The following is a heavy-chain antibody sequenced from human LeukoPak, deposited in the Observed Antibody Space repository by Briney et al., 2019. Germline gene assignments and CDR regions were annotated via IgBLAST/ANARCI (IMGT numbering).Heavy chain of an antibody. CDR1: GFTFSSYG. D-gene: IGHD5-12*01. Sequence: PGGSLRLSCAASGFTFSSYGMHWVRQAPGKGLEWVAFIRYDGSNKYYADSVKGRFTISRDNSKNTLYLQMNSLRAEDTAVYYCAKDENGYDYRAHFDYWGQGTLVTVSS. CDR3: AKDENGYDYRAHFDY. CDR2: IRYDGSNK. V-gene: IGHV3-30*02. J-gene: IGHJ4*02.